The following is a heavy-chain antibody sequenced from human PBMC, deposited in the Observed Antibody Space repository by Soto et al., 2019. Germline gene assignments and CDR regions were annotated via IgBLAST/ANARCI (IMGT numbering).Heavy chain of an antibody. J-gene: IGHJ5*02. V-gene: IGHV1-46*01. CDR1: GYTFTRYY. Sequence: ASVKVSCKASGYTFTRYYMHWVRQAPGQGLEWMGIISPSGGSTSYAQKFQGRVTMTRDTSTSTVYMELSSLRSEDTAVYYCARVDWNYLGDMQNWFDPWGQGTLVTVSS. CDR3: ARVDWNYLGDMQNWFDP. D-gene: IGHD1-7*01. CDR2: ISPSGGST.